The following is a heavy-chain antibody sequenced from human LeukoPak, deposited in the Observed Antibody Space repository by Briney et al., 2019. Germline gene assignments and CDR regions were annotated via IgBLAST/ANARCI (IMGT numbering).Heavy chain of an antibody. V-gene: IGHV3-7*01. CDR2: IRQDGSDK. CDR3: ARGYPTHAFDI. CDR1: AFTFSDYS. Sequence: PGGSLRLSCAASAFTFSDYSMNWVRQAPGKGLEWVANIRQDGSDKYYVDSVKGRFTISRDNAKNSLYLQMNSLRAEDTAVYYCARGYPTHAFDIWGQGTMVTVSS. J-gene: IGHJ3*02. D-gene: IGHD5-18*01.